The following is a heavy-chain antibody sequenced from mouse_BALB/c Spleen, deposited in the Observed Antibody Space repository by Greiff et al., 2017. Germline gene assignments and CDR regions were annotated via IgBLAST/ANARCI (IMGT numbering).Heavy chain of an antibody. Sequence: EVQLQQSGTVLARPGASVKMSCKASGYSFTSYWMHWVKQRPGQGLEWIGAIYPGNSDTSYNQKFKGKAKLTAVTSASTAYMELSSLTNEDSAVYYCTRGDYDGLFDYWGQGTTLTVSS. CDR2: IYPGNSDT. D-gene: IGHD2-4*01. CDR3: TRGDYDGLFDY. CDR1: GYSFTSYW. V-gene: IGHV1-5*01. J-gene: IGHJ2*01.